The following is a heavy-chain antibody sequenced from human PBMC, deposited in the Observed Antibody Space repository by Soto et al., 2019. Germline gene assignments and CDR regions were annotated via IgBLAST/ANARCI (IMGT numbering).Heavy chain of an antibody. CDR2: INPNSGGT. J-gene: IGHJ6*03. V-gene: IGHV1-2*04. Sequence: ASVKVSCKASGYTFTGYYMHWVRQAPGQGLEWMGWINPNSGGTNYAQKFQGWVTMTRDTSISTAYMELSRLRSDDTAVYYCARGDYSNYYYYYYMDVWGKGTTVTVSS. CDR1: GYTFTGYY. D-gene: IGHD4-4*01. CDR3: ARGDYSNYYYYYYMDV.